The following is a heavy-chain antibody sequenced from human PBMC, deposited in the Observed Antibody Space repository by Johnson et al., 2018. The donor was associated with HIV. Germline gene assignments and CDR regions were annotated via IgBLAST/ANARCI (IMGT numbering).Heavy chain of an antibody. CDR2: VYSGGYT. J-gene: IGHJ3*02. V-gene: IGHV3-66*01. CDR1: GITVGTNY. Sequence: VQLVESGGGLVQPGGSLRLSCAASGITVGTNYMSWVRQAPGKGLEWVSVVYSGGYTYYADSVKGRFTISRDTSKNTLYLQMKSLRAEDTALYYCAMAYSYGALDIWGQGTIVTVSA. D-gene: IGHD1-26*01. CDR3: AMAYSYGALDI.